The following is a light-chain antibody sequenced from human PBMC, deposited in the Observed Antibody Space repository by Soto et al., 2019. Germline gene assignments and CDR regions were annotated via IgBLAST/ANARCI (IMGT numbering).Light chain of an antibody. Sequence: EVVLTQSPATLSLSPGERAILSCRASQSVEKYLVWYQQKPGQAPRLLIYDTSNRATGIPARFSGSGSETDFTLPISSLEPEDFAVYYCQQRKHWPPLTFGGGTKVELK. V-gene: IGKV3-11*01. CDR3: QQRKHWPPLT. CDR1: QSVEKY. J-gene: IGKJ4*01. CDR2: DTS.